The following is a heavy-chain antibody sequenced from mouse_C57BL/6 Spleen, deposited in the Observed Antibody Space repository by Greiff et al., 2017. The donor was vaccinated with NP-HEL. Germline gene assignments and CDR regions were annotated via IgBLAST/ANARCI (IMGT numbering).Heavy chain of an antibody. Sequence: EVMLVESGGGLVKPGGSLKLSCAASGFTFSSYAMSWVRQTPEKRLEWVATISDGGSYTYYPDNVKGRFTFSRDNAKNNLYLQMSHLKSEDTAMYYCARDRGTGTNYFDYWGQGTTLTVSS. V-gene: IGHV5-4*01. D-gene: IGHD4-1*01. J-gene: IGHJ2*01. CDR3: ARDRGTGTNYFDY. CDR1: GFTFSSYA. CDR2: ISDGGSYT.